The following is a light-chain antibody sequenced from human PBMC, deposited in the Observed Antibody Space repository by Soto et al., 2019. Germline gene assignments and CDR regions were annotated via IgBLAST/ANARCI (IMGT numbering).Light chain of an antibody. Sequence: DIQMTQSPSTLSASVVDRVTITCLASQSISSWLAWYQQKPWKAPKLLIYDASSLESGVPSSFSGSGSGTEFTLTISSLQPDDFATYYCQQYNTYSPERTFGQGTKVDIK. V-gene: IGKV1-5*01. CDR2: DAS. CDR1: QSISSW. J-gene: IGKJ1*01. CDR3: QQYNTYSPERT.